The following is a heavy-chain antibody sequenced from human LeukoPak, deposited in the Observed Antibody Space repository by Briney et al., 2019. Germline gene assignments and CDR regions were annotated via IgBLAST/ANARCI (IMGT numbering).Heavy chain of an antibody. D-gene: IGHD2-2*01. J-gene: IGHJ5*02. CDR2: IYYSGGT. Sequence: SETLSLTCTVSGGSISSGGYYWSWIRQHPGKGLEWIGYIYYSGGTYYNPSLKSRVTISVDTSKNQFSLKLSSVTAADTAVYYCARLYCSSTSCYFDPWGQGTLVTVSS. CDR3: ARLYCSSTSCYFDP. CDR1: GGSISSGGYY. V-gene: IGHV4-31*03.